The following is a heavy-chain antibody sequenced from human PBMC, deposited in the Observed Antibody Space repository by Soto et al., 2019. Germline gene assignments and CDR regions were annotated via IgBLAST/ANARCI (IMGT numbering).Heavy chain of an antibody. Sequence: QVQLVESGGGVVQPGRSLRLSCAASGFTFSSYGMHWVRQAPGKGLEWVAVIWYDGSNKYYADSVKGRFTISRDNSKNTLYLQMNSLRAEDTAVYYCARGPLWAGITVAGVFDYWGQGTLVTVSS. CDR3: ARGPLWAGITVAGVFDY. CDR2: IWYDGSNK. CDR1: GFTFSSYG. V-gene: IGHV3-33*01. J-gene: IGHJ4*02. D-gene: IGHD6-19*01.